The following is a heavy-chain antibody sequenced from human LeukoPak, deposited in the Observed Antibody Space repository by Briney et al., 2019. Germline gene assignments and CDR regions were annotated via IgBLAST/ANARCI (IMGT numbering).Heavy chain of an antibody. CDR3: AATYYYDGSGDY. CDR1: GFTFSSYW. D-gene: IGHD3-22*01. V-gene: IGHV3-7*02. J-gene: IGHJ4*02. Sequence: GGSLRLSCAASGFTFSSYWMSWVRQAPGKGLEWVANIKQDGSEKYYVDSVKGRFTISRDNAKNSLYLLMNSLRTEDTAVYYCAATYYYDGSGDYWGQGTLVTVSS. CDR2: IKQDGSEK.